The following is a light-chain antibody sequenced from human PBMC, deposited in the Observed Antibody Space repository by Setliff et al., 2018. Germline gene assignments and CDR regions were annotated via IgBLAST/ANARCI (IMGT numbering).Light chain of an antibody. J-gene: IGLJ1*01. Sequence: ALAQPPSASGSPGQSVTISCTGTSSDVGGYIYVSWYQQHPGKAPKILIYEVSKRPSGVPDRFSGSKSGNTASLTVSGLQAEDEADYYCSSYAGTNNWGVFGTGTKVTVL. CDR2: EVS. V-gene: IGLV2-8*01. CDR1: SSDVGGYIY. CDR3: SSYAGTNNWGV.